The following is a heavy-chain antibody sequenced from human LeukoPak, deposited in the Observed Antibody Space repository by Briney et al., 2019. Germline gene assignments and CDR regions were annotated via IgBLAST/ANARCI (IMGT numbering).Heavy chain of an antibody. CDR1: GYSISSGYY. J-gene: IGHJ4*02. CDR3: ARAPAYSSSSLYYFDY. CDR2: IYYRGST. D-gene: IGHD6-13*01. Sequence: PSETLSLTCTVSGYSISSGYYWGWIRQPPGRELEWIASIYYRGSTHYNPSLASLKSRVTISGDTSKNQFSLKLSSVTAADTAVYYCARAPAYSSSSLYYFDYWGQGTLVTVSS. V-gene: IGHV4-38-2*02.